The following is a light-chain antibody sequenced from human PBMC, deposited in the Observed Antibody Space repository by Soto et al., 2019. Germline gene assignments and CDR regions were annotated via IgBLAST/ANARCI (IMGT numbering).Light chain of an antibody. V-gene: IGKV1-39*01. CDR2: AAS. Sequence: DIQMTQSPSSLSASVGDRVAITCRASQNIRNYLNWYQQKPGKAPKLLIYAASALESGVPSRFSGSGSGTDFTLTISSLQLGDFATYYCQQSYSTPWTFGQGTKVEVK. CDR3: QQSYSTPWT. CDR1: QNIRNY. J-gene: IGKJ1*01.